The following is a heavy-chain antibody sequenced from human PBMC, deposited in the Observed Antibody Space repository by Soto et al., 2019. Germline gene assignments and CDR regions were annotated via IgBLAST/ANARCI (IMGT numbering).Heavy chain of an antibody. Sequence: QAQLVQSGAEVKKPGASVKVSCKASGYTFPIYVINWLRQPPGQGLEWLGWLAPNSGSTGYAQNFQGRVTMTRNISINTAHMELSSLRSEDTAVYYCARERKFDFWRKGLDVWGQGTTVTVSS. CDR1: GYTFPIYV. CDR3: ARERKFDFWRKGLDV. J-gene: IGHJ6*02. V-gene: IGHV1-8*01. D-gene: IGHD3-3*01. CDR2: LAPNSGST.